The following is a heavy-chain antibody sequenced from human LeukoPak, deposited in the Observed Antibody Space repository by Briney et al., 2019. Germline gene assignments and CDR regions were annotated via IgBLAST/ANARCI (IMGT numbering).Heavy chain of an antibody. CDR3: ARDRDYYNNYYFDY. D-gene: IGHD3-10*01. Sequence: GGSLRLSCAASVFTFSSYAMPWVRRAPGKGLEWVAVMSYYGRNKYYADSVNGRFTISSDNSKNPLSLQMKSRRAEGTAVYYCARDRDYYNNYYFDYWGQGTLVTVSS. CDR2: MSYYGRNK. V-gene: IGHV3-30*04. CDR1: VFTFSSYA. J-gene: IGHJ4*02.